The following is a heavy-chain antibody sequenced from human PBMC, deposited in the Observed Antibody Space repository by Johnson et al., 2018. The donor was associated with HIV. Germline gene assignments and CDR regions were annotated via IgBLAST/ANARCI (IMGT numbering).Heavy chain of an antibody. CDR2: ISYDGSNK. CDR1: GFTVSSYG. J-gene: IGHJ3*01. V-gene: IGHV3-30*03. Sequence: QVQLVESGGGLVQPGGSLRLSCAASGFTVSSYGMHWVRQAPGKGLEWVAVISYDGSNKYYADSVKGRFTISRDNSKNTLYLQMKGLRAEDTAVYYCARVRGGWLGHDAFDLWGQGTMVTVSS. CDR3: ARVRGGWLGHDAFDL. D-gene: IGHD6-19*01.